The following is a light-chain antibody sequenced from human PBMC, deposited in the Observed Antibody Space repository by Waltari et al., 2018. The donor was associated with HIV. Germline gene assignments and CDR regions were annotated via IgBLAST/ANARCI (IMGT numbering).Light chain of an antibody. V-gene: IGLV2-23*02. CDR2: EVD. CDR1: LSDVGSYNL. J-gene: IGLJ2*01. Sequence: QSALTQPASVSGSPGQSIPLSCTGTLSDVGSYNLVSWYQQHQGQAPKLINFEVDTRASGISSRVSGSESGNTASLTISRLQVEDESHCFCFSHADDVTYVFGGGTNVTVL. CDR3: FSHADDVTYV.